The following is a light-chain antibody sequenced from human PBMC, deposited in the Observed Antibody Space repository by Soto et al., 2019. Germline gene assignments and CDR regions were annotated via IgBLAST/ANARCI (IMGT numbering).Light chain of an antibody. CDR2: GVS. CDR3: QQYGSSPRIT. V-gene: IGKV3-20*01. Sequence: EIVLTQSPGTLSLSPGQRATVSCRASQRLSAIDIAWYQQKPGQAPKFLIYGVSSRATGIPDRFSGSGSGTDFTLTISRLEPEDFAVYHCQQYGSSPRITFGQGTRLE. CDR1: QRLSAID. J-gene: IGKJ5*01.